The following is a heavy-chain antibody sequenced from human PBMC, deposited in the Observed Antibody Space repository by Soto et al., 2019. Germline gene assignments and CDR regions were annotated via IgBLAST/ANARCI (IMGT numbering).Heavy chain of an antibody. V-gene: IGHV1-69*13. D-gene: IGHD5-18*01. Sequence: ASVKVSCKASGGTFSSYAISWVRQAPGQGLEWMGGIIPIFGTANYAQKFQGRVTITADESTSTAYMELSSLRSEDTAVYYCARGVTAMAYFYYYYGMDVWGQGTTVTGSS. CDR3: ARGVTAMAYFYYYYGMDV. CDR2: IIPIFGTA. J-gene: IGHJ6*02. CDR1: GGTFSSYA.